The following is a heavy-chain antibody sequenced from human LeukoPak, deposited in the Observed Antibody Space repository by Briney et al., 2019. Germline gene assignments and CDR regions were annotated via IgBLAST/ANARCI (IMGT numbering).Heavy chain of an antibody. J-gene: IGHJ6*03. V-gene: IGHV3-30-3*01. D-gene: IGHD1-26*01. CDR3: ARDGATTARDYYYYYMDV. CDR2: ISYDGSNK. CDR1: GFTFSRYA. Sequence: GRSLRLSCAASGFTFSRYAMHWVRQAPGKGLEWVAVISYDGSNKYYADSVKGRFTISRDNSKNTLYLQMNSLRAEDTAVYYCARDGATTARDYYYYYMDVWGKGTTVTASS.